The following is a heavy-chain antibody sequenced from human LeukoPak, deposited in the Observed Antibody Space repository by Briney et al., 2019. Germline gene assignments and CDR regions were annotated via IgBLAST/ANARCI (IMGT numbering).Heavy chain of an antibody. CDR1: GGTFSSYT. D-gene: IGHD3-3*01. Sequence: SVKVSCKASGGTFSSYTISWVRQAPGQGLEWMGRIIPILGIANYAQKFQGRVTITADKSTSTAYMELSSLRSEDTAVYYCARAIFGVVIKGENAFDIWGRGTMVTVSS. CDR3: ARAIFGVVIKGENAFDI. CDR2: IIPILGIA. J-gene: IGHJ3*02. V-gene: IGHV1-69*02.